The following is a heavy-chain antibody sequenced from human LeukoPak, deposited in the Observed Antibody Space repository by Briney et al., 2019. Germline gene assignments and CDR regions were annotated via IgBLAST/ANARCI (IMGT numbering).Heavy chain of an antibody. CDR2: ISGSGDTI. V-gene: IGHV3-21*01. CDR1: GFTFTSYA. CDR3: ARDTPQLGYCSGGSCYYYGMDV. Sequence: GGSLRLSCAASGFTFTSYAMNWVRQAPGKGLEWVSAISGSGDTIYYADSVKGRFTISRDNAKNSLYLQMNSLRAENTAVYYCARDTPQLGYCSGGSCYYYGMDVWGQGTTVTVSS. J-gene: IGHJ6*02. D-gene: IGHD2-15*01.